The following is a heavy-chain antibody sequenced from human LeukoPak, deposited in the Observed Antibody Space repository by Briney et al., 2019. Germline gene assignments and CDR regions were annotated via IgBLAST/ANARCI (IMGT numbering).Heavy chain of an antibody. CDR3: ARGGDWYYFDR. CDR1: GFTFSSHW. Sequence: GVCLRLSCAASGFTFSSHWMIWVRQAPGKGLEWVASLKHDGGERYYVDSVKGRFTISRDNAANSLSLEMNSLRGEDTAMYCCARGGDWYYFDRWGRGTLVTVSS. CDR2: LKHDGGER. V-gene: IGHV3-7*01. J-gene: IGHJ4*02. D-gene: IGHD3/OR15-3a*01.